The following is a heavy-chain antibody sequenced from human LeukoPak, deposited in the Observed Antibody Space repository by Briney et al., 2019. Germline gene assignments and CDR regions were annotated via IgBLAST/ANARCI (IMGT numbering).Heavy chain of an antibody. CDR2: MNPNSGNT. D-gene: IGHD3-3*01. CDR1: GYTFTSYD. CDR3: ARRRGITIFGVALNNWFDP. J-gene: IGHJ5*02. Sequence: ASVKVSCEASGYTFTSYDINWVRQATGQGLEWMGWMNPNSGNTGYAQKFQGRVTMTRNTSISTAYMELSSLRSEDTAVYYRARRRGITIFGVALNNWFDPWGQGTLVTVSS. V-gene: IGHV1-8*01.